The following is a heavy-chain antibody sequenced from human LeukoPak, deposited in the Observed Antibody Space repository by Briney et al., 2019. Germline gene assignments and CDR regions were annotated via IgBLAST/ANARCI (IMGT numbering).Heavy chain of an antibody. CDR3: ARSHAVAGYAFDI. V-gene: IGHV3-9*01. Sequence: GRSLRLSCAASGFTFDDYAMHWVRRAPGKGLEWVSGINWNSGSVDYADSVKGRFTISRDNAKNSLYLQMNSLRAEDTAVYYCARSHAVAGYAFDIWGQGTMVTVSS. J-gene: IGHJ3*02. D-gene: IGHD6-19*01. CDR1: GFTFDDYA. CDR2: INWNSGSV.